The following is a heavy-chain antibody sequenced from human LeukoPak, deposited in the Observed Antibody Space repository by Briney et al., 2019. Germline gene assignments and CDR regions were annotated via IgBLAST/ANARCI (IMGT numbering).Heavy chain of an antibody. V-gene: IGHV1-18*01. D-gene: IGHD6-19*01. J-gene: IGHJ4*02. CDR2: INAYNGNT. CDR3: AKGTKIAVAGTPFDY. CDR1: GYTFTSYG. Sequence: ASVKVSCKASGYTFTSYGISWVRQAPGQGLEWMGWINAYNGNTNYAQKLQGRVTMTTDTSTSTAYMELRSLRSDDTAVYYCAKGTKIAVAGTPFDYWGQGTLVTVSS.